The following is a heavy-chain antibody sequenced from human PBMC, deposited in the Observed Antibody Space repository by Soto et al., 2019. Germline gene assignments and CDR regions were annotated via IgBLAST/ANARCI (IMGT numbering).Heavy chain of an antibody. Sequence: GESLKISFKGSGYSFISYWIGWVRQMPGKGLEWMGIIYPGDSDTGYSPSFQGQVTISADKSISTAYLQWSSLKASDTAMYYCARRGDGYKRTPLPYYYYGMDVWGQGTTVTVSS. D-gene: IGHD5-12*01. J-gene: IGHJ6*02. CDR3: ARRGDGYKRTPLPYYYYGMDV. CDR2: IYPGDSDT. CDR1: GYSFISYW. V-gene: IGHV5-51*01.